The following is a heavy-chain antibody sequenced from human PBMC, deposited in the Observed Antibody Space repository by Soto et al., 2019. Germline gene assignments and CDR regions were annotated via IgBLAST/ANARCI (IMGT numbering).Heavy chain of an antibody. CDR1: GYTFTSYG. CDR2: ISAYNGNT. CDR3: ARDAPYYYDSSGSFDY. D-gene: IGHD3-22*01. Sequence: ASVKVSCKASGYTFTSYGISWVRQAPGQGLEWMGWISAYNGNTNYAQKLQDRVTMTTDTSTSTAYMELRSLRSDDTAVYYCARDAPYYYDSSGSFDYWGQGTLVTVSS. V-gene: IGHV1-18*01. J-gene: IGHJ4*02.